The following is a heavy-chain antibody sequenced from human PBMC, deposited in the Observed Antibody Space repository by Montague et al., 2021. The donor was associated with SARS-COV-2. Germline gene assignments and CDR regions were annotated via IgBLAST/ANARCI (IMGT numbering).Heavy chain of an antibody. CDR3: ARDYSHCSGGSCVFDY. D-gene: IGHD2-15*01. Sequence: SETLSLTCTVPGGSISNYYWSWIRQPAGKGLEWIGRIYSSGSTNYNPSLKSRISMSVDTSKNQFSLKLSSVTAADTAIYYCARDYSHCSGGSCVFDYWGQGTLVTVSS. V-gene: IGHV4-4*07. CDR2: IYSSGST. CDR1: GGSISNYY. J-gene: IGHJ4*02.